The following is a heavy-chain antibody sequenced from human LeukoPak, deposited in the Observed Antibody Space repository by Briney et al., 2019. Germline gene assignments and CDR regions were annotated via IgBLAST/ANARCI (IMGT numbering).Heavy chain of an antibody. CDR3: VRLRRNNDRSGYYYYYDY. CDR2: ISVRSNYR. D-gene: IGHD3-22*01. Sequence: TGGSLRLSCAASGYTFSDFSVNWVRQAPGKGLGWVSSISVRSNYRYYADSVRGRFTISRDDARDSLFLQMNSLRAEDTAVYFCVRLRRNNDRSGYYYYYDYWGQGTLVTVSS. J-gene: IGHJ4*02. CDR1: GYTFSDFS. V-gene: IGHV3-21*01.